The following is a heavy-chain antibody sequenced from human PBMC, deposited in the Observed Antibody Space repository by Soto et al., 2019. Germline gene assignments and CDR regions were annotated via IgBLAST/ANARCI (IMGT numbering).Heavy chain of an antibody. Sequence: QVQLVESGGGVVQPGRSLRLSCAASGFTFSSYAMHWVRQAPGKGLERVAVISYDGSNKYYADSVKGRFTISRDNSKNTLYLQMNSLRAEDMAVYYCACLDYYGSGSYYKAMDVWGQGTTVTVSS. CDR1: GFTFSSYA. D-gene: IGHD3-10*01. CDR2: ISYDGSNK. V-gene: IGHV3-30-3*01. J-gene: IGHJ6*02. CDR3: ACLDYYGSGSYYKAMDV.